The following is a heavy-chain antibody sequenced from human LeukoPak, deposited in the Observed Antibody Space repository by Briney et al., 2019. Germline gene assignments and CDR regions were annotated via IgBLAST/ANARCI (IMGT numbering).Heavy chain of an antibody. D-gene: IGHD3-10*01. CDR1: GGSISSSSYY. V-gene: IGHV4-39*02. Sequence: PSETLSLTCTVSGGSISSSSYYWGWIRQPPGKGLEWIGSIYYSGSTYYNPSLKSRVTISVDTSKNQFSLKLSSVTAADTAVYYCAREDGPTYYYGSGSNWGQGTLVTVSS. CDR2: IYYSGST. CDR3: AREDGPTYYYGSGSN. J-gene: IGHJ4*02.